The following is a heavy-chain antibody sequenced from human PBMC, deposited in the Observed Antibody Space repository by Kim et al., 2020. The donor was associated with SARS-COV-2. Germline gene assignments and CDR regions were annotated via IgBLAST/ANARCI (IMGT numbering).Heavy chain of an antibody. V-gene: IGHV3-30*04. CDR2: ILDSGSGQ. CDR1: GFTFSSYS. Sequence: GGSLRLSCAASGFTFSSYSLHWVRQAPGKGLEWVATILDSGSGQYYADSVKGRFTISRDNSKNTLYLQMNGPRAEDTAVYYCAREEKLTHHRFGMDVWGQGTTVTVSS. D-gene: IGHD3-16*01. J-gene: IGHJ6*02. CDR3: AREEKLTHHRFGMDV.